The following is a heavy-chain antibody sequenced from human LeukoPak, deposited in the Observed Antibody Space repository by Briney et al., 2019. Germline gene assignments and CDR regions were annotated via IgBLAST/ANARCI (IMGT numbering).Heavy chain of an antibody. J-gene: IGHJ4*02. CDR3: ARGDTATFDY. CDR1: GYTFIGYY. V-gene: IGHV1-2*02. Sequence: ASVKVSFKASGYTFIGYYFHGVRQAPGQGLEWIGWINPKSGDSNHAQKFQDRVTMTGDTYISTAYMELSSLRSNDTAVYYCARGDTATFDYWGQAAMLTLSS. D-gene: IGHD5-18*01. CDR2: INPKSGDS.